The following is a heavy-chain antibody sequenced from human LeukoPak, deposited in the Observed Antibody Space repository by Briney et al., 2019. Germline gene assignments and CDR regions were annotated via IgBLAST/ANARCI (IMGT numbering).Heavy chain of an antibody. J-gene: IGHJ4*02. Sequence: SETLSLTCAVSGASMNTHYWSWIRQPPGKGLEWIGYMLDTVTTKDNPSLKSRSTLSADTSKNQFSLRLTSVTAADTAVYYCATIKRGNIFGYFDFWGQGIPVTVSS. D-gene: IGHD5-18*01. CDR1: GASMNTHY. CDR2: MLDTVTT. CDR3: ATIKRGNIFGYFDF. V-gene: IGHV4-59*11.